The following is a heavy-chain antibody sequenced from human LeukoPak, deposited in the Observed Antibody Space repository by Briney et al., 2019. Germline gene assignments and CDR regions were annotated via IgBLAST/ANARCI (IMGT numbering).Heavy chain of an antibody. CDR3: VTGRDFDY. Sequence: GASVKVSCKTSGYFFTSYGITRVRQAPGQGLEWMGWISTYNGHTDYAQSLQGRVIMTTDTSTSTAYVELRSLASDDTAMYYCVTGRDFDYWGQGTLVTVSS. V-gene: IGHV1-18*04. CDR1: GYFFTSYG. D-gene: IGHD1-26*01. CDR2: ISTYNGHT. J-gene: IGHJ4*02.